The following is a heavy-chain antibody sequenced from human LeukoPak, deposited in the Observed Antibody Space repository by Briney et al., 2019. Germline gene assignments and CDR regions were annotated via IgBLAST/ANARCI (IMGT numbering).Heavy chain of an antibody. Sequence: TGGSLRLSCAASGFTFSSYAMHWVRQAPGKGLEWVAVISYDGSNKYYADSVKGRFTISRDNSRNTLYLQMNSLRVEDTAVYYCAKGGSGWYPGFDYWGQGILVTVSS. CDR2: ISYDGSNK. V-gene: IGHV3-30*04. D-gene: IGHD6-19*01. CDR3: AKGGSGWYPGFDY. J-gene: IGHJ4*02. CDR1: GFTFSSYA.